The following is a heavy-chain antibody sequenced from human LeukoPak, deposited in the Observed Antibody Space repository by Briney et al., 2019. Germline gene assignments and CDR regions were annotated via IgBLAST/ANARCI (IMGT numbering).Heavy chain of an antibody. D-gene: IGHD3-3*01. J-gene: IGHJ5*02. CDR2: INCDSGAT. Sequence: ASVKVSPMPPLYTFADYHLQTVRQAPQQGLERMGWINCDSGATHYAQKFQGRVTMTRDTSISTTHMDLSSLTSDDTAVYYCGRELGGGVTREDWLGPWGQGTLVTVSS. V-gene: IGHV1-2*02. CDR3: GRELGGGVTREDWLGP. CDR1: LYTFADYH.